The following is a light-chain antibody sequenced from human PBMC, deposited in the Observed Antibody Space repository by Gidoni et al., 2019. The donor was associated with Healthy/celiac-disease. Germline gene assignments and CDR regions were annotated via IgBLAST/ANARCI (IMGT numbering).Light chain of an antibody. V-gene: IGLV2-11*01. J-gene: IGLJ2*01. CDR1: SSDVGGYNY. Sequence: QSALTQPRPLSGSPGQSVTISCTGTSSDVGGYNYVSWYQQHPGKAPKLMIYDVSKRPSGVPDLFSGSKSGNTASLTISGLQAEDEADYYCCSYAGSYSVVFGGGTKLTVL. CDR3: CSYAGSYSVV. CDR2: DVS.